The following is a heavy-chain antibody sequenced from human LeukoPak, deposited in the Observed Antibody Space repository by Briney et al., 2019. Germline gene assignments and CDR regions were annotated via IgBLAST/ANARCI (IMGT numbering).Heavy chain of an antibody. CDR1: GFTFSSYG. CDR2: ISNDGRNK. D-gene: IGHD5-18*01. Sequence: GGSLRPSCAASGFTFSSYGMHWVRQAPGKGLEWVAVISNDGRNKFYADSVKGRFTISRDNSKNTLYLQMNSLKTEDTAVYYCAKRTSKDTPMYFEYWGQGTLVTVSS. CDR3: AKRTSKDTPMYFEY. V-gene: IGHV3-30*18. J-gene: IGHJ4*02.